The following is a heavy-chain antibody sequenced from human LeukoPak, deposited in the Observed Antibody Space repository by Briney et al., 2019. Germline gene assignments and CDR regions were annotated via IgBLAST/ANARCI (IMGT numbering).Heavy chain of an antibody. Sequence: SETLSLTCTVSGGSISSSSYYWGWIRQPPGKGLEWIGSIYYSGSTYYNPSLKNRVTISVDTSKNQFSLKLSSVTAADTAVYYCARIDFWSGVLDYWGQGTLVTVSS. D-gene: IGHD3-3*01. J-gene: IGHJ4*02. CDR2: IYYSGST. V-gene: IGHV4-39*01. CDR1: GGSISSSSYY. CDR3: ARIDFWSGVLDY.